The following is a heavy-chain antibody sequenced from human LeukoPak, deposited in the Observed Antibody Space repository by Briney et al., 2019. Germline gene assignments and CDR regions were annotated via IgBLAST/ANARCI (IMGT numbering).Heavy chain of an antibody. CDR1: GFTFSSYS. V-gene: IGHV3-21*01. D-gene: IGHD2-2*01. CDR3: ARELGYCSSTSCSKGY. J-gene: IGHJ4*02. CDR2: ISSSSSYI. Sequence: GGSLRLSCAASGFTFSSYSMNWVRQAPGKGLEWVSSISSSSSYIYYADSVKGRFTISRDNAKNSLYLQMNSLRAEDTAVYYCARELGYCSSTSCSKGYWGQGTLVTVSS.